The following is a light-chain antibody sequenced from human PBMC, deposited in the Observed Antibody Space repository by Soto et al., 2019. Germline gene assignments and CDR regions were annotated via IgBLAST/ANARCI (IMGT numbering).Light chain of an antibody. J-gene: IGKJ5*01. CDR3: HQRNK. CDR2: GAS. V-gene: IGKV3D-15*01. CDR1: QSVSNN. Sequence: EIVMAQSPATLSVSPGERATLSCRASQSVSNNLAWYQQKLGQAPRLLIYGASTRATGIPARFSGSRSGTDFTLTISSLEPEDFAVYFCHQRNKFGQGTRLEI.